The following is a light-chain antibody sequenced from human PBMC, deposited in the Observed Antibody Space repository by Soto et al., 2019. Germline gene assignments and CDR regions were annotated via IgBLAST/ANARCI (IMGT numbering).Light chain of an antibody. CDR1: QSVSSN. CDR2: GAS. Sequence: EIVMTQSPATLSVSPGERATPSCRASQSVSSNLAWYQHKPGQAPRLLISGASTRATGIPARFSGSGSGTEFTLTISSLQSEDFAVYYCQQYNNWPGTFGQGTKVDIK. CDR3: QQYNNWPGT. V-gene: IGKV3-15*01. J-gene: IGKJ1*01.